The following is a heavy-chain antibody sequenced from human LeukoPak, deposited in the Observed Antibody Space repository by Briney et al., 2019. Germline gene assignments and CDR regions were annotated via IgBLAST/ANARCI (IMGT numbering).Heavy chain of an antibody. CDR2: ISGGGDTI. CDR1: GFTFSDFY. J-gene: IGHJ4*02. D-gene: IGHD2-15*01. V-gene: IGHV3-11*01. Sequence: GGSLRLSCAASGFTFSDFYMSWIRQAPGKGLEFISYISGGGDTIFYAGSVKGRFTISRDNAKNSLYLQMNSLRAEDTAVYYCARVHCSGGGCSSWGQGTLVTVSS. CDR3: ARVHCSGGGCSS.